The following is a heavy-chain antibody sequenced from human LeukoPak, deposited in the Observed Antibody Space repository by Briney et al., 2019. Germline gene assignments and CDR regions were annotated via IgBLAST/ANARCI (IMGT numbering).Heavy chain of an antibody. Sequence: SETLSLTCAVYGGSFSGYYWSWIRQPPGNGLEWIGEINHSGSTNDNPPLTSRLTISVATSKNPFSLKPSSVTAADTAVYYCASPDTASDSDFQHWGQGTLVTVSS. D-gene: IGHD2-21*01. V-gene: IGHV4-34*01. J-gene: IGHJ1*01. CDR2: INHSGST. CDR1: GGSFSGYY. CDR3: ASPDTASDSDFQH.